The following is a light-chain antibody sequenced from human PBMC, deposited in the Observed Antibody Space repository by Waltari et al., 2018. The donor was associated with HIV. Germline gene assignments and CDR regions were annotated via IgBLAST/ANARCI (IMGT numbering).Light chain of an antibody. V-gene: IGKV1-8*01. CDR3: QQYNTYPWT. J-gene: IGKJ1*01. CDR1: QDVSDS. CDR2: GTS. Sequence: AVRMTQSPSPLSASTGDRVNITCRATQDVSDSLAWYQQKPGKAPKLLIHGTSTLQSGVPSRFNGSGSGTDFSLTIGCLQSEDFATYFCQQYNTYPWTFGQGTNVDIK.